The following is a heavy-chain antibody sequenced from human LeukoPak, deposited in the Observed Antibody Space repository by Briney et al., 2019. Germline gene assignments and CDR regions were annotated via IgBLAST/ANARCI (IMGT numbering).Heavy chain of an antibody. CDR3: ARDPTPSSYRCYFQH. CDR1: VFTFSNYW. D-gene: IGHD2-15*01. CDR2: INSEGSGI. Sequence: PGGSLRLSCGPSVFTFSNYWMHCVRHAPGKGVVWVSRINSEGSGIRNADSVKGRSTISRDNAKNTLYLQMSGLRAEDTAVYYCARDPTPSSYRCYFQHWGQGTLVTVSS. V-gene: IGHV3-74*01. J-gene: IGHJ1*01.